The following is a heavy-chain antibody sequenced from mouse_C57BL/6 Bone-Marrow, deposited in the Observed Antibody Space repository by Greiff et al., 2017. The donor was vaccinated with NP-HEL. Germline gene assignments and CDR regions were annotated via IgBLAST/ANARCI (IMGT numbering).Heavy chain of an antibody. Sequence: QVHVKQSGAELVRPGASVKLSCKASGYTFTDYYINWVKQRPGQGLEWIARIYPGSGNTYYNEKFKGKATLTAEKSSSTAYMQLSSLTSEDSAVYFCARETGNWFAYWGQGTLVTVSA. V-gene: IGHV1-76*01. CDR3: ARETGNWFAY. CDR1: GYTFTDYY. CDR2: IYPGSGNT. J-gene: IGHJ3*01.